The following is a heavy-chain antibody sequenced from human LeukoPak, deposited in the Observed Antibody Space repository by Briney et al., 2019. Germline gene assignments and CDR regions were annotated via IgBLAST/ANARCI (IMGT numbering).Heavy chain of an antibody. CDR2: ISSSSSTI. V-gene: IGHV3-48*01. CDR3: ARDLTDYGDSTVYFDY. Sequence: GGSLRLSCVASGFNFSSYSMNWVRQAPGEGLEWVSYISSSSSTIYYADSVKGRFTISRDNAKNSLYLQMNSLRAEDTAVYYCARDLTDYGDSTVYFDYWGQGTLVTVSS. D-gene: IGHD4-17*01. J-gene: IGHJ4*02. CDR1: GFNFSSYS.